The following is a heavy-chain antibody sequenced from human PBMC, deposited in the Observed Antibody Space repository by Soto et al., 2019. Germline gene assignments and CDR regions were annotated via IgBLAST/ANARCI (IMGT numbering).Heavy chain of an antibody. CDR1: GFTFSSYD. V-gene: IGHV3-13*01. J-gene: IGHJ6*02. CDR2: IGTAGDT. D-gene: IGHD5-12*01. Sequence: GGSLRLSCAASGFTFSSYDMHWVRQATGKGLEWVSAIGTAGDTYYPGSVKGRFTISRENAKNSLYLQMNSLRAEDTAVYYCARDRQLYSGYDIYYYYGMDVWGQGTTVTVSS. CDR3: ARDRQLYSGYDIYYYYGMDV.